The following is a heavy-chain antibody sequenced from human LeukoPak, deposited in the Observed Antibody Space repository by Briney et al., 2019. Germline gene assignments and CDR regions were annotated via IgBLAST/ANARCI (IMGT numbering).Heavy chain of an antibody. V-gene: IGHV3-53*01. D-gene: IGHD6-19*01. Sequence: GGSLRLSCAAPGFTVSSNYMSWVRQAPGKGLEWVSVIYSGGSTYYADSVKGRFTISRDNSKNTLYLQMNSLRAEDTAVYYCARDPPARYSSGWYSYWGQGTLVTVSS. J-gene: IGHJ4*02. CDR1: GFTVSSNY. CDR3: ARDPPARYSSGWYSY. CDR2: IYSGGST.